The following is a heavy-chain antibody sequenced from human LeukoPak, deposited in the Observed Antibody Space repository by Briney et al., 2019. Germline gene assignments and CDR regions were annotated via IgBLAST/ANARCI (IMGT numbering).Heavy chain of an antibody. Sequence: GGSLRLSCAASGFTFSSYWMHWVRQAPGKGLVWVSRINSDGSSTSYADSVKGRFTISRGNAKNTLYLQMNSLRAEDTAVYYCARDIYSNPTAGWFDPWGQGTLVTVSS. CDR2: INSDGSST. CDR1: GFTFSSYW. CDR3: ARDIYSNPTAGWFDP. V-gene: IGHV3-74*01. D-gene: IGHD4-11*01. J-gene: IGHJ5*02.